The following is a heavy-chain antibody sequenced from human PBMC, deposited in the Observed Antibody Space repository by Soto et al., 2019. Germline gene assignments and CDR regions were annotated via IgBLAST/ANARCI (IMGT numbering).Heavy chain of an antibody. J-gene: IGHJ4*02. CDR3: TTNDY. Sequence: QLVAPGGDLVTPGESLRLSCVASGFNFSDAWMTWVRQAPGKGLEWVGRIKDRDYGGTADYAASVKGRFTMSRDDSTNMLFLQMNSLKSEDTAVYYCTTNDYWGQGTQVTVSS. V-gene: IGHV3-15*01. CDR1: GFNFSDAW. CDR2: IKDRDYGGTA.